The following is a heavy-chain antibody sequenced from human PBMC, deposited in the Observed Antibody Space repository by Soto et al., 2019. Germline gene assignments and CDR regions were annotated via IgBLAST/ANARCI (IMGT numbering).Heavy chain of an antibody. CDR1: GYTFTTFY. V-gene: IGHV1-46*03. J-gene: IGHJ4*02. CDR3: TRDLGGSYFDY. Sequence: QVQLVQSGAEVKRPGASVKVSCKASGYTFTTFYIHWVRQAPGQGLEWMAVINPNDGSTTYAQKFQGRVNMTRDTHTRTVYMDLGSLTSEDTAVYFCTRDLGGSYFDYWGQGTLVTVSS. D-gene: IGHD1-26*01. CDR2: INPNDGST.